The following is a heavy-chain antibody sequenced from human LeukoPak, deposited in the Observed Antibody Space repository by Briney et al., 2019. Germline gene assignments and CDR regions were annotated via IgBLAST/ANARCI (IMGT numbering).Heavy chain of an antibody. Sequence: GGSLRLSCAVSGSTFSDYAMHWVRQAPGKGLEWVAVIGYDGSNKYDADSVKGRFTISRDNSKNMMYLQMNSLRAEDTAVYYCARDRFMVRGVMVGTFDLWGQGTMVTVSS. D-gene: IGHD3-10*01. J-gene: IGHJ3*01. V-gene: IGHV3-33*01. CDR2: IGYDGSNK. CDR3: ARDRFMVRGVMVGTFDL. CDR1: GSTFSDYA.